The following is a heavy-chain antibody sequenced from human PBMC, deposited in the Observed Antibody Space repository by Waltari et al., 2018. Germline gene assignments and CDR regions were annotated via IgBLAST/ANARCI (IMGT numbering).Heavy chain of an antibody. CDR3: ARGLYSSGWYGFDY. J-gene: IGHJ4*02. V-gene: IGHV4-34*01. D-gene: IGHD6-19*01. Sequence: QVQLQQWGAGLLKPSETLSLTCAVSGGSFSGSYWRWIRQPPGKGLEWIGEINHSGSTNYNPSLKSRVTISVDTSKNQFSRKLSSVTAADTAVYYCARGLYSSGWYGFDYWGQGTLVTVSS. CDR1: GGSFSGSY. CDR2: INHSGST.